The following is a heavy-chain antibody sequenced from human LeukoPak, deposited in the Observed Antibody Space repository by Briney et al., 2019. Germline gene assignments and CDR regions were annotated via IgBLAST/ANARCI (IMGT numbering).Heavy chain of an antibody. CDR2: ISSSSSYI. Sequence: GGSLRLSCAASGFPFRSYSMNWVRQAPGKGLEWVSSISSSSSYIYYADSVKGRFTISRDNAKNSLYLQMNSLRAEDTAVYYCARASTVGDDAFDIWGQGTTVTVSS. CDR1: GFPFRSYS. V-gene: IGHV3-21*01. D-gene: IGHD3-16*01. J-gene: IGHJ3*02. CDR3: ARASTVGDDAFDI.